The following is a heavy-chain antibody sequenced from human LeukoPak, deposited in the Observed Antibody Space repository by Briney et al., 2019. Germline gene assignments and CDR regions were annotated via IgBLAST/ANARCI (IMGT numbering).Heavy chain of an antibody. V-gene: IGHV1-69*13. CDR2: IIPIFGTA. CDR1: GGTFSSYA. Sequence: SVKVSCKASGGTFSSYAISWVRQAPGQGLEWMGGIIPIFGTANYAQKFQGRVTITADESTSTAYMELSSLRSEDTAVYYCARGGIVATIFAFGIWGQGTMVTASS. CDR3: ARGGIVATIFAFGI. D-gene: IGHD5-12*01. J-gene: IGHJ3*02.